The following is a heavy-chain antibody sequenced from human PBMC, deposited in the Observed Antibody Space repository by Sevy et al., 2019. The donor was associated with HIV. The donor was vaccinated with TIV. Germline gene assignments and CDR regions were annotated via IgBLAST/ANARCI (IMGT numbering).Heavy chain of an antibody. D-gene: IGHD3-22*01. Sequence: ASVKVSCKASGYTFTSYGISWVRQAPGQGLEWMGWISAYNGNTNYAQKLQGRVTMTTDTSTSTAYMELRSLRSDDTAVYYCARDRYYDSSCYQVPYYYYGMDVWGQGTTVTVSS. V-gene: IGHV1-18*04. J-gene: IGHJ6*02. CDR2: ISAYNGNT. CDR3: ARDRYYDSSCYQVPYYYYGMDV. CDR1: GYTFTSYG.